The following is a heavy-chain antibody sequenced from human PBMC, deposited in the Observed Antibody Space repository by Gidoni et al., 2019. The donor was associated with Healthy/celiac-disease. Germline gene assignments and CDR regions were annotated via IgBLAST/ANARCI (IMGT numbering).Heavy chain of an antibody. D-gene: IGHD6-19*01. CDR2: IYYSGST. CDR1: GGSISSYY. J-gene: IGHJ4*02. V-gene: IGHV4-59*01. Sequence: QVQLQESGPGLVKPSEPLSLTCTVSGGSISSYYWSWIRQPPGTGLEWIGYIYYSGSTNYNPSLKSRVTISVDTSKNQFSLKLSSVTAADTAVYYCARDSSIAVAAPPDYWGQGTLVTVSS. CDR3: ARDSSIAVAAPPDY.